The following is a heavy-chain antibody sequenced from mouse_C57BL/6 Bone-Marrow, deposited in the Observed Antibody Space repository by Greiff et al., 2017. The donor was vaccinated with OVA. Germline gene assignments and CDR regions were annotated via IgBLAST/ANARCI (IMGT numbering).Heavy chain of an antibody. D-gene: IGHD3-2*02. J-gene: IGHJ4*01. Sequence: VQLQESGAELVKPGASVKMSCKASGYTFTSYWITWVKQRPGQGLEWIGDIYPGSGSTNYNEKFKSKATLTVDTSSSTAYMHLSSLTSEDSAVYYCARYSSGYGYAMDYWGQGTSVTVSS. V-gene: IGHV1-55*01. CDR1: GYTFTSYW. CDR3: ARYSSGYGYAMDY. CDR2: IYPGSGST.